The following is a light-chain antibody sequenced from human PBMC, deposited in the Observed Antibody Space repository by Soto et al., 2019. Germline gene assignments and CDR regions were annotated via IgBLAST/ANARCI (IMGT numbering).Light chain of an antibody. J-gene: IGLJ1*01. CDR3: SSYTTSNTRQIV. V-gene: IGLV2-14*03. Sequence: QSLLTQPASVSGSPGQSITISCTGTSRDVGGYNYVSWYQHHPGKAPKLIIYDVSNRPSGVSIRFSGSKSDNTASLTISGLQPEDEADYHCSSYTTSNTRQIVFGTGTKVTVL. CDR2: DVS. CDR1: SRDVGGYNY.